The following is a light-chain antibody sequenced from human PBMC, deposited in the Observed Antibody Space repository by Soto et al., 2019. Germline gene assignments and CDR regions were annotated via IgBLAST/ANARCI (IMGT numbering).Light chain of an antibody. CDR1: SSDVGNYKY. V-gene: IGLV2-14*01. Sequence: QSALTQPASVSGSPGQSITISCTGTSSDVGNYKYVSWYQQHPGKAPKLMIYEVSNRPSGVSNRYSGSKSGNTASLTISGLQAEDETDYDWFSYTSGGTYGFGTGTKHTVL. CDR3: FSYTSGGTYG. CDR2: EVS. J-gene: IGLJ1*01.